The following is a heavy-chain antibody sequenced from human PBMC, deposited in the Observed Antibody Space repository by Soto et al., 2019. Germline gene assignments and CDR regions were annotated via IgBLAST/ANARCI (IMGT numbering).Heavy chain of an antibody. CDR2: MNPNSGNT. CDR3: ARALDGGYFFGY. CDR1: GYTFTSYD. Sequence: ASVKVSCKASGYTFTSYDINWVRQATGQGLEWMGWMNPNSGNTGYAQKFQGRVTMTRNTSISTAYMEPSSLRSEDTAVYYCARALDGGYFFGYGGQGPLVTVSS. D-gene: IGHD1-26*01. V-gene: IGHV1-8*01. J-gene: IGHJ4*02.